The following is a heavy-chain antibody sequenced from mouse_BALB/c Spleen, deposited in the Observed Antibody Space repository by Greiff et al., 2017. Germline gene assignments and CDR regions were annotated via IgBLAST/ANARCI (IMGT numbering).Heavy chain of an antibody. CDR3: ARHEERGVYGYGDFDY. J-gene: IGHJ2*01. V-gene: IGHV1-62-2*01. CDR1: GYTFTEYT. CDR2: FYPGSGSI. Sequence: QVHVKQSGAELVKPGASVKLSCKASGYTFTEYTIHWVKQRSGQGLEWIGWFYPGSGSIKYNEKFKDKATLTADKSSSTVYMELSRLTSEDSAVYFCARHEERGVYGYGDFDYWGQGTTLTVSS. D-gene: IGHD2-2*01.